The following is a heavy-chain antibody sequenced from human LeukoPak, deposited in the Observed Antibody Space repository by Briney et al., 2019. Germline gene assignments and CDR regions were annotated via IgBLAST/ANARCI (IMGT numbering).Heavy chain of an antibody. J-gene: IGHJ3*02. V-gene: IGHV4-59*01. Sequence: PSETLSLTCTVSGGSISNYYWSWIRQPPGKGPEWIGFIYYSGSTNYNPSLKSRVTISVDTSKNQFSLKLSSVTAADTAVYYCARVSSNNWYNERGAFDIWGQGTMVTVSS. CDR1: GGSISNYY. CDR2: IYYSGST. D-gene: IGHD6-13*01. CDR3: ARVSSNNWYNERGAFDI.